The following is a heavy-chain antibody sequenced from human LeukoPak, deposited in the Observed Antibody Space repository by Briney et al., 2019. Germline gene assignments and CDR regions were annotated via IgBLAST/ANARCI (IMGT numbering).Heavy chain of an antibody. V-gene: IGHV3-33*06. Sequence: PGRSLRLSRAASGFTFSSYGMHWVRQAPGKGLEWVAVIWYDGSNKYYADSVKGRFTISRDNSKNTLYLQMNSLRAEDTAVYYCAKGTITFGGAYYFDYWGQGTLVTVSS. CDR2: IWYDGSNK. D-gene: IGHD3-16*01. J-gene: IGHJ4*02. CDR3: AKGTITFGGAYYFDY. CDR1: GFTFSSYG.